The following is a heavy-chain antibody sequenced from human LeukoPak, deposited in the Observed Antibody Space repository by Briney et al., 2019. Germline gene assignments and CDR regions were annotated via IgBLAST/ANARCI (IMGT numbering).Heavy chain of an antibody. V-gene: IGHV3-7*01. J-gene: IGHJ4*02. CDR1: GLTFTNYR. CDR3: TSRYDFWSGYQGYYFDF. CDR2: IHPDGTEK. D-gene: IGHD3-3*01. Sequence: PGGSLRLSCAAPGLTFTNYRMHWVRQAPGKGLESVAYIHPDGTEKYYMESLRGRFAISRDNAKNSLYLQMSNLRDEDTAVYYCTSRYDFWSGYQGYYFDFWGQGSLVTVSS.